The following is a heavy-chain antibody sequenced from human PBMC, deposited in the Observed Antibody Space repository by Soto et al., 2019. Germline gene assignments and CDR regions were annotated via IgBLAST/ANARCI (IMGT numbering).Heavy chain of an antibody. J-gene: IGHJ5*02. CDR3: ARIKYDILTGYPNWFDP. CDR2: IYYSGST. Sequence: QVQLQESGPGLVKPSETLSLTCTVSGGSISSYYWSWIRQPPGKGLEWIGYIYYSGSTNYNPSLKSRVTISVDTSKNQFSLKLSSVTAADTAVYYCARIKYDILTGYPNWFDPWGQGTLVTVSS. V-gene: IGHV4-59*08. CDR1: GGSISSYY. D-gene: IGHD3-9*01.